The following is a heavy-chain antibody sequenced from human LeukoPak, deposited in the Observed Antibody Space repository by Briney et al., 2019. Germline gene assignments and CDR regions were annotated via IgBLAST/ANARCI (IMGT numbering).Heavy chain of an antibody. CDR1: GYTFTSYG. V-gene: IGHV1-18*01. Sequence: GASVKVSCKASGYTFTSYGISWVRQAPGQGLEWMGWISAYNGNTNYAQKLQGRVTMTTDTSTSTAYMELRSLGSDDTAVYYCARVPRDIVVVPAAILATEFDPWGQGTLVTVSS. J-gene: IGHJ5*02. D-gene: IGHD2-2*01. CDR3: ARVPRDIVVVPAAILATEFDP. CDR2: ISAYNGNT.